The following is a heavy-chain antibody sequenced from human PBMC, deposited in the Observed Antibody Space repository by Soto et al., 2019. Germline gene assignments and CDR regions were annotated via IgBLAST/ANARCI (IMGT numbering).Heavy chain of an antibody. CDR3: AKARDWNYDWFDP. CDR1: GFTLSSYA. V-gene: IGHV3-23*01. Sequence: GGALRPSCAASGFTLSSYALSLVRPAPGKGLEWVSAISGSGGSTYYADSVKGRFTISRDNSKNTLYLQMNSLRAEDTAVYYCAKARDWNYDWFDPWGQGTLVTVPQ. J-gene: IGHJ5*02. D-gene: IGHD1-7*01. CDR2: ISGSGGST.